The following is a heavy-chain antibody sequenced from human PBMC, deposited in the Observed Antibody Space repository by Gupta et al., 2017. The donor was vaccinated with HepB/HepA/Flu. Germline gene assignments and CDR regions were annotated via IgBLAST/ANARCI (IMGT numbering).Heavy chain of an antibody. CDR2: IYYSGST. CDR3: ARGHFDWLLPDDY. D-gene: IGHD3-9*01. V-gene: IGHV4-59*08. Sequence: GKGLEWIGYIYYSGSTNYNPSLKSRVTISVDTSKNQISLKLSSVTAADTAVYYCARGHFDWLLPDDYWGQGTLVTVSS. J-gene: IGHJ4*02.